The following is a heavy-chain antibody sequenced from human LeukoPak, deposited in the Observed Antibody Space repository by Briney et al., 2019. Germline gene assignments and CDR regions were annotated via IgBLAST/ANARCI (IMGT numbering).Heavy chain of an antibody. D-gene: IGHD5-18*01. V-gene: IGHV3-30*02. CDR1: GFTFSSYG. Sequence: GGSLRLSCAASGFTFSSYGIHWVRQAPGKGLEWVAFIRYDGSNKYYADSVKGRFTISRDNSKNTLYLQMNSLRAEDTAVYYCAKGAGYSYGYEVDYWGQGTLVTVSS. CDR2: IRYDGSNK. CDR3: AKGAGYSYGYEVDY. J-gene: IGHJ4*02.